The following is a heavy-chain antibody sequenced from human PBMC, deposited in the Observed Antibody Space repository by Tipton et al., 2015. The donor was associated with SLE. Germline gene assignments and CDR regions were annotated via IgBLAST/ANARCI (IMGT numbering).Heavy chain of an antibody. D-gene: IGHD1-26*01. V-gene: IGHV4-59*12. Sequence: QLVQSGAEVKPSETLSPTCTVSGASMSTYYWTWIRQPPGKGLEWIGYINNFGSTNYNPSLRSRVTISVDTSKNQFSLKLSSVTAADTAVYYCARDAVGGSADYWGQGTLVTVSS. CDR1: GASMSTYY. CDR3: ARDAVGGSADY. CDR2: INNFGST. J-gene: IGHJ4*02.